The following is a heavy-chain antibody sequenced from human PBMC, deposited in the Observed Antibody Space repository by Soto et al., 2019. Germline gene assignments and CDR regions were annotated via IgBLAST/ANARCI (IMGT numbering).Heavy chain of an antibody. D-gene: IGHD3-10*01. Sequence: GASVKVSCKASGYTFTSYYMHWVRQAPGQGLEWMGIINPSGGSTSYAQKFQGRVTMTRNTSTSTAYMELSSLRSEDTAVYYCARGQSGGSGSYFYYYYYYMDVWGKGTTVTVSS. CDR3: ARGQSGGSGSYFYYYYYYMDV. V-gene: IGHV1-46*01. CDR2: INPSGGST. J-gene: IGHJ6*03. CDR1: GYTFTSYY.